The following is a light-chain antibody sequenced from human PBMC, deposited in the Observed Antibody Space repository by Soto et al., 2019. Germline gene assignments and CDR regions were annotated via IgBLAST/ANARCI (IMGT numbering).Light chain of an antibody. Sequence: DIQVTQSTSSVSASVGDRVTITCRASQGINSWLAWYQQKPGKAPKLLIYAASSLQSGVPSRFSGSGSGTDFTLTISRLQPEDFAVYYCQQYGSSPWTFGQGTKVDI. CDR3: QQYGSSPWT. V-gene: IGKV1-12*01. CDR1: QGINSW. CDR2: AAS. J-gene: IGKJ1*01.